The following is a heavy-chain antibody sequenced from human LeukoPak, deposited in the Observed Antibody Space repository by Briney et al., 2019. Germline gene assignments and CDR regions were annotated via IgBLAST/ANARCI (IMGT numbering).Heavy chain of an antibody. CDR1: GFTFSSYG. V-gene: IGHV3-30*02. J-gene: IGHJ4*02. D-gene: IGHD2-2*01. CDR3: AKANCSITSCYIDY. CDR2: IRYDGSNK. Sequence: GGSLRLSCAASGFTFSSYGMHWVRQAPGKGLEWVALIRYDGSNKYYADSVKGRFTISRDNSKNTLYLQMNSLRAEDTAVYYCAKANCSITSCYIDYWGQGTLVTVSS.